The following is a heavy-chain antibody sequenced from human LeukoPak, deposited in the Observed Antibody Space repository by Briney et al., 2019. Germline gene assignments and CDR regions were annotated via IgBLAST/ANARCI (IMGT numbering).Heavy chain of an antibody. CDR2: ISHSGST. Sequence: PSETLSLTCAVYGGSFSGYYWSWIRQPPGKGLEWIGEISHSGSTNYNPPLKSRVTISVDTSKNQFSLKLSSVTAADTAVYYCARGKYSSGLALDYWGQGTLVTVSS. V-gene: IGHV4-34*01. CDR1: GGSFSGYY. CDR3: ARGKYSSGLALDY. D-gene: IGHD6-19*01. J-gene: IGHJ4*02.